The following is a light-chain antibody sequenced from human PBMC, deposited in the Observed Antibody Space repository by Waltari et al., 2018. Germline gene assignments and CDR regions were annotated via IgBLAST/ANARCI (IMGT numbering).Light chain of an antibody. CDR2: VDS. V-gene: IGLV3-1*01. J-gene: IGLJ3*02. CDR1: NLGDKF. CDR3: QAWDSSNWV. Sequence: SYELTQPPSVSVSPVQTASITCSGPNLGDKFVCWYQQKPGQSPVLVIYVDSKRPSGIPERFSGSNSGNTATLTISGTQAMDEADYYCQAWDSSNWVFGGGTKLTVL.